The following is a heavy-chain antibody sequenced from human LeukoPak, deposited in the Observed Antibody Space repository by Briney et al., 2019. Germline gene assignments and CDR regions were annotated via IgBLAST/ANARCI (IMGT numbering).Heavy chain of an antibody. V-gene: IGHV3-23*01. CDR2: ISDDGRST. J-gene: IGHJ4*02. CDR3: AKRVRYSSSSVYFDY. D-gene: IGHD6-6*01. CDR1: GFTFSSFG. Sequence: QAGGSLRLSCAASGFTFSSFGMRWVRQAPGKGLEWVSAISDDGRSTYYADSVKGRFTISRDNSKNTLYLQMNSLRFEDTALYFCAKRVRYSSSSVYFDYWGQGTLVTVSS.